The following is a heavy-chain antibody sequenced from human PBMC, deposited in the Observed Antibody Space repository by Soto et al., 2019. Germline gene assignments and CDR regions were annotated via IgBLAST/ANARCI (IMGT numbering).Heavy chain of an antibody. CDR1: GFTFRSYV. CDR2: TSYDGSNK. CDR3: ARWGTTGGLDV. D-gene: IGHD3-16*01. Sequence: QVQLVESGGGVVQPETSLRLSCVGSGFTFRSYVIHWVRQAPGKGLEWVALTSYDGSNKDYGDSVKGRFTISRDNSRNTVDLQMDSLRREDTALYYCARWGTTGGLDVWGQGTLVSVSS. J-gene: IGHJ1*01. V-gene: IGHV3-30*19.